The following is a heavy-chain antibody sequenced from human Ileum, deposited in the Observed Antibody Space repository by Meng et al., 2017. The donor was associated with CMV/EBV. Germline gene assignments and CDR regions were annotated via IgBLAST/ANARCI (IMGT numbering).Heavy chain of an antibody. V-gene: IGHV3-53*01. CDR1: GFTVSSIY. CDR2: IYSGGST. D-gene: IGHD1-26*01. Sequence: AERVECGGGLSQPGGSRRLSGAASGFTVSSIYMNWVRQAPGKGLEWVSIIYSGGSTYYVDSVKGRFTISRDNSKNTLYLQMNNLRGEDTAVYYCARGGYSGTYYGVLDLWGQGTLVTVSS. CDR3: ARGGYSGTYYGVLDL. J-gene: IGHJ5*02.